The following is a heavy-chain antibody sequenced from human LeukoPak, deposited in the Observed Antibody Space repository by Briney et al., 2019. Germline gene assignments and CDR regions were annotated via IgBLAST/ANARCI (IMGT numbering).Heavy chain of an antibody. D-gene: IGHD3-9*01. CDR1: GFTFNNYG. V-gene: IGHV3-30*02. CDR3: ARDRVDWYDY. CDR2: IRYNGNNQ. J-gene: IGHJ4*02. Sequence: GGSLRLSCAASGFTFNNYGMHWVRQAPGKGLEWVAFIRYNGNNQYYADSVKGRFTISRDNAKNSVYLQMNSLRVEDTAVYYCARDRVDWYDYWGQGTLVTVSS.